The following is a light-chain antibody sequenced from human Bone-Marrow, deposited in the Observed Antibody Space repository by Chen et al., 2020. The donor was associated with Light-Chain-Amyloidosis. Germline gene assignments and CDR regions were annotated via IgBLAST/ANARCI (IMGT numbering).Light chain of an antibody. Sequence: EIVLTQSPGTLSLSPGEGANLSCRASQTISSNYLTWYQQKFGQAPRLLIYGSSSRATGIPDRFNGSGSGTDFTLNISRLEPEDFAMYYCQQYGTSPLTFGGGTKVEIK. J-gene: IGKJ4*01. CDR2: GSS. CDR3: QQYGTSPLT. V-gene: IGKV3-20*01. CDR1: QTISSNY.